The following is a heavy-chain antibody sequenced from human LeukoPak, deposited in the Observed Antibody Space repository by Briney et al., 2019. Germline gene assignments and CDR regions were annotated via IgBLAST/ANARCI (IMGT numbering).Heavy chain of an antibody. CDR3: ASIYASSLYYFDY. D-gene: IGHD4-17*01. Sequence: PSETLSLTCTVSGGSISTFYWSWIRQPPGKGLEWIAYIFYTGNTNYNPSLKSRVTISVDTSKNQFSLKLSSVTAADTAVYYCASIYASSLYYFDYWGQGTLVTVSS. V-gene: IGHV4-59*12. CDR2: IFYTGNT. J-gene: IGHJ4*02. CDR1: GGSISTFY.